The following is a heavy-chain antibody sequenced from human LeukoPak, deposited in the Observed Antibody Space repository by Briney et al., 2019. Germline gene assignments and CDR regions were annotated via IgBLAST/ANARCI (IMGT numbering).Heavy chain of an antibody. V-gene: IGHV3-48*03. CDR1: GFTFSNFE. CDR2: ISSSGSTI. CDR3: AELGITMIGGV. J-gene: IGHJ6*04. D-gene: IGHD3-10*02. Sequence: GGSLRLSCAASGFTFSNFEMNWVRQAPGKGLGWVSYISSSGSTIHYADSVKGRFTISRDNAKNSLYLQMNSLRAEDTAVYYCAELGITMIGGVWGKGTTVTISS.